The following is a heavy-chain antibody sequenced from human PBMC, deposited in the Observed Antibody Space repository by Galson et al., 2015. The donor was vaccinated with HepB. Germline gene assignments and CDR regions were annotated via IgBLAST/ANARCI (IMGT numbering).Heavy chain of an antibody. D-gene: IGHD4-17*01. CDR1: GHTFTTYS. CDR2: IIPFYGTT. CDR3: ARGPTTVSIPFWYFYL. J-gene: IGHJ2*01. Sequence: SVKVSCKASGHTFTTYSISWVRHAPGQGLEWMGGIIPFYGTTNYAQNFQGRVTITADESMSTAYIELSSLRSEDTAVYHCARGPTTVSIPFWYFYLWGRGTLVTVSS. V-gene: IGHV1-69*13.